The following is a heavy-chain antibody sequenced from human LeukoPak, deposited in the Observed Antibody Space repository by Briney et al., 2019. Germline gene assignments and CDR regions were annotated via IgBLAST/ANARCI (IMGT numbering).Heavy chain of an antibody. CDR3: ARDRLGELYYFDY. CDR1: GYTFTNYY. CDR2: INPGGGNT. J-gene: IGHJ4*02. V-gene: IGHV1-46*01. Sequence: ASVKVSCKASGYTFTNYYIHWVRQAPGQGLEWMGLINPGGGNTNYAQKFQGRVTMTRDTSTSTVYMELSSLRSGDTAVYYCARDRLGELYYFDYWGQGTLVTVSS. D-gene: IGHD3-10*01.